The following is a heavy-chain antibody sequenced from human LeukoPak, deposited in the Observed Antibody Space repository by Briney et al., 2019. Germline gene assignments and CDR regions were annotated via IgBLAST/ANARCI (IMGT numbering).Heavy chain of an antibody. D-gene: IGHD4-17*01. CDR3: TRMTTGHDY. CDR1: GVSFDDYY. J-gene: IGHJ4*02. CDR2: INHSGYT. Sequence: PSETLSLTCAVSGVSFDDYYWAWVRQTPGKGLEWIGEINHSGYTNDSPSLKSLVTLSIDTSRKQFSLNLRSVTVADAGIYYCTRMTTGHDYWGQGTLVTVSS. V-gene: IGHV4-34*01.